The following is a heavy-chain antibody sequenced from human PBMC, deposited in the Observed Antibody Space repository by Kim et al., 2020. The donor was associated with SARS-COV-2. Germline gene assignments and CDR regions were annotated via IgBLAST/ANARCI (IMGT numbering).Heavy chain of an antibody. V-gene: IGHV4-39*01. J-gene: IGHJ6*02. Sequence: SETLSLTCTVSGGSISSSSYYWGWIRQPPGKGLEWIGSIYYSGSTYYNPSLKSRVTISVDTSKNQFSLKLSSVTAADTAVYYCARNPLDLYSSSWPYYYYYGMDVWGQGTTVTVSS. CDR1: GGSISSSSYY. CDR2: IYYSGST. D-gene: IGHD6-13*01. CDR3: ARNPLDLYSSSWPYYYYYGMDV.